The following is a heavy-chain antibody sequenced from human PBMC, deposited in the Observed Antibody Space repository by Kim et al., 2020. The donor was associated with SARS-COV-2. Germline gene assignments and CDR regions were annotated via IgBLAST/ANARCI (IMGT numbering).Heavy chain of an antibody. CDR3: AREEVWGSYRSSGWFDP. J-gene: IGHJ5*02. Sequence: LKGRVTISVDTSKNQFSLRLSSVTAADTAVYYCAREEVWGSYRSSGWFDPWGQGTLVTVSS. V-gene: IGHV4-39*07. D-gene: IGHD3-16*02.